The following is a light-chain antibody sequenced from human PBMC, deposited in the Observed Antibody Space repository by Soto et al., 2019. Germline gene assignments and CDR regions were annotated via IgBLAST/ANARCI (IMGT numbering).Light chain of an antibody. CDR1: YSDVGLYDY. CDR2: DVT. V-gene: IGLV2-11*01. J-gene: IGLJ1*01. Sequence: QSALTQPRSVSGPPGQSVTISCTGTYSDVGLYDYLSWYQQHPGKAPKLIISDVTKRPSGVPDRFSGSKSGNTASLTISGLQAEDEADYYCCSYAGTYTYVFGSGTKLTVL. CDR3: CSYAGTYTYV.